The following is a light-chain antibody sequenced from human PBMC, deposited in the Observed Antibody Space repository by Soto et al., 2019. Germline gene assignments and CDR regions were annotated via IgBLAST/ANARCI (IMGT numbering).Light chain of an antibody. J-gene: IGLJ2*01. CDR2: DVN. Sequence: QSALTQPASVSGSPGQSITISCTGTSSDVGAYDYVSWYQQHPDEAPKLMICDVNDRPSGVSSRFSGSKSGNTASLTISRLQAEDEAHYYCSSYTTSNSVVFGGGTKLTVL. V-gene: IGLV2-14*03. CDR1: SSDVGAYDY. CDR3: SSYTTSNSVV.